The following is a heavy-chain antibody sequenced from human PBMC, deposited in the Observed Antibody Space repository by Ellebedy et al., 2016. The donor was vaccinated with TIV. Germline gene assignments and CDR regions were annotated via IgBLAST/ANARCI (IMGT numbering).Heavy chain of an antibody. CDR2: ISYDGSNK. V-gene: IGHV3-30-3*01. J-gene: IGHJ4*02. CDR3: AKDRTSGDGYWVFDQ. CDR1: GCTFSSYA. Sequence: GESLKISCAASGCTFSSYAMHWVRQAPGKGLEWVAVISYDGSNKYYADSVKGRFTISRDNSKNTLYLQMNSLTAEDTAVYYCAKDRTSGDGYWVFDQWGQGTLVTVSS. D-gene: IGHD5-18*01.